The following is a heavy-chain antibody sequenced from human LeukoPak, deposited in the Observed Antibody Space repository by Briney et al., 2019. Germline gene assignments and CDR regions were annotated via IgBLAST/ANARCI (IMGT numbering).Heavy chain of an antibody. V-gene: IGHV1-2*02. CDR2: VNPNSSGT. CDR1: GYTFSGYY. D-gene: IGHD3-22*01. Sequence: ASVKVSCKASGYTFSGYYIHWVRQAPAQGLEWMGWVNPNSSGTNYGQNFQGRVTMTRDTSISTAYMELRGLTPDDTAVYYCARAGYYDSSGYYHPFDYWGQGIVVTVSS. CDR3: ARAGYYDSSGYYHPFDY. J-gene: IGHJ4*02.